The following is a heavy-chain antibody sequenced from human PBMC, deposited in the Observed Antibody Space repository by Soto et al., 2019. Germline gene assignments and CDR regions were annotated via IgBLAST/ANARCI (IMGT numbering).Heavy chain of an antibody. CDR1: GGSFSGYY. J-gene: IGHJ4*01. D-gene: IGHD5-12*01. Sequence: QVQLQQWGAGLLKPSETLSLTCAVYGGSFSGYYWSWIRQPPGKGLEWIGEINHSGSTNYNPSLKSRVTISVDTSKNQFSLKLSSVTAADTAVYYCARSSPYGGVDYWGHGTLLTVSS. CDR3: ARSSPYGGVDY. CDR2: INHSGST. V-gene: IGHV4-34*01.